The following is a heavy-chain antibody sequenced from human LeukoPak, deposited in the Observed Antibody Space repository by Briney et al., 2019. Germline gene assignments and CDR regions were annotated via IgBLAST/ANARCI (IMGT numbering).Heavy chain of an antibody. D-gene: IGHD3-9*01. CDR3: ARDLSHYDILTGYYNWFDP. V-gene: IGHV4-59*01. J-gene: IGHJ5*02. CDR1: GGSISSYY. Sequence: PSETLSLTCTVSGGSISSYYWSWIRQPPGKGLEWIGYIYYSGSTNYNPSLNSRVTISVDTSKNQFSLKLSSVTAADTAVYYCARDLSHYDILTGYYNWFDPWGQGTLVTVSS. CDR2: IYYSGST.